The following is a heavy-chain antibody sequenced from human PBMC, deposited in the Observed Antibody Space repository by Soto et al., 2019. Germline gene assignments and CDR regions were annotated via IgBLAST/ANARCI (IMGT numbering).Heavy chain of an antibody. Sequence: PSETLSLTCTVSGGSISSYYWSWIRQPPGKGLEWIGYIYYSGTTNYNPSLKSRVTISVDTSKNQFSLKLSPVTPADTAVYYCARYSGRYSYNWFDPWGQGTLVTAS. J-gene: IGHJ5*02. V-gene: IGHV4-59*01. CDR3: ARYSGRYSYNWFDP. CDR2: IYYSGTT. CDR1: GGSISSYY. D-gene: IGHD1-26*01.